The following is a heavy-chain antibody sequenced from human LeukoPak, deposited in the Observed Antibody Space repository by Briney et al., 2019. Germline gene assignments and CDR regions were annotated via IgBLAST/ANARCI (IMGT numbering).Heavy chain of an antibody. CDR1: GFTFSSYA. V-gene: IGHV3-23*01. J-gene: IGHJ4*02. Sequence: GGSLRLSCAASGFTFSSYAMSWVRQAPGKGLEWVSAISGSGGSTYYADSVKGRFTISRDNSKNTLYLQMNSLRAEDTAVYYCVPLGVNRFLEWLPDDFDYWGQGTLVTVSS. CDR3: VPLGVNRFLEWLPDDFDY. CDR2: ISGSGGST. D-gene: IGHD3-3*01.